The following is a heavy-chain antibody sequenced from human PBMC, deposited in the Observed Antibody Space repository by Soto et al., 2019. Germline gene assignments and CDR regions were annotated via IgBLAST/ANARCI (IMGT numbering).Heavy chain of an antibody. Sequence: QVQLQQWGAGLLKPSETLSLTCAVYGGSFTAFSWSWIRQPPGKGLEWIGEISHSGSTTYSPSLKGRVAMSVATSTKQFSLNLTSVTAAETAVDYCARQWRYSASFTVLIIDFWGQGSLVTVSS. V-gene: IGHV4-34*01. CDR2: ISHSGST. D-gene: IGHD1-26*01. CDR1: GGSFTAFS. J-gene: IGHJ4*02. CDR3: ARQWRYSASFTVLIIDF.